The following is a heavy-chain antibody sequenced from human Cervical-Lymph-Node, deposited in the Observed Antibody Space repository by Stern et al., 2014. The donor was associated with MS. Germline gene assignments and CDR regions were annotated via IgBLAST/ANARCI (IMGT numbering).Heavy chain of an antibody. CDR2: IYSGGDT. CDR1: GFTVTNNY. J-gene: IGHJ6*02. V-gene: IGHV3-66*01. CDR3: VRGTDMDV. Sequence: EVQLVESGGNLVQPGGSRRLSCAVSGFTVTNNYMSWVRHPPGKGLEWVSVIYSGGDTYYADSVKGRFTISRDKSKNTLFLQMNSLTEEDTAVYYCVRGTDMDVWGQGTTVTVSS.